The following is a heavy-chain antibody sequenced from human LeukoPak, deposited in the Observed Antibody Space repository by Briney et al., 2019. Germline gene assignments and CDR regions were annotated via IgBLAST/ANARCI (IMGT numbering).Heavy chain of an antibody. D-gene: IGHD3-10*01. CDR1: GGSISSYY. Sequence: SETPSLTCTVSGGSISSYYWSWIRQPAGKGLEWIGRIYTSGSTNYNPSLKSRVTISVDKSKNQFSLKLSSVTAADTAVYYCARGATMVRGVRDWFDPWGQGTLVTVSS. CDR3: ARGATMVRGVRDWFDP. V-gene: IGHV4-4*07. J-gene: IGHJ5*02. CDR2: IYTSGST.